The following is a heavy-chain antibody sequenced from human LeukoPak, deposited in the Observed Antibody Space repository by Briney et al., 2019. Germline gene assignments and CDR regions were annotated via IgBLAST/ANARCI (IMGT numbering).Heavy chain of an antibody. J-gene: IGHJ5*02. V-gene: IGHV1-18*01. D-gene: IGHD6-19*01. CDR2: ISAYNGNT. CDR3: ARVGSGWYNWFDP. CDR1: GYTFTSYG. Sequence: ASVKVSCKASGYTFTSYGISWVRQAPGQGLEWMGWISAYNGNTNYAQKFQGRVTMTRDTSISTAYMELSRLRSDDTAVYYCARVGSGWYNWFDPWGQGTLVTVSS.